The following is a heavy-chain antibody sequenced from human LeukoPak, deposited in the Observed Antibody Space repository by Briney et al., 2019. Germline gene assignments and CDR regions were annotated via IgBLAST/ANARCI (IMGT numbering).Heavy chain of an antibody. J-gene: IGHJ4*02. CDR1: GFTFSSYA. CDR2: ISGSASSK. D-gene: IGHD3-10*01. V-gene: IGHV3-23*01. Sequence: PGGSLRLSCAASGFTFSSYAMSWVRQAPGKGLEWVSAISGSASSKYYTHSVKGRFTITRDNSKNTLYLQMNSLRAEDTAVYYCAKESSYYGSGSYYNAFDYWGQGTLVTVSS. CDR3: AKESSYYGSGSYYNAFDY.